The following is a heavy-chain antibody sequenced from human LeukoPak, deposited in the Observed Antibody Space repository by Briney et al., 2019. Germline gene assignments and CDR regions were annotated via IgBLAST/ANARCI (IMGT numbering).Heavy chain of an antibody. J-gene: IGHJ2*01. CDR2: IYDSGNT. CDR1: GASFSSNY. CDR3: ARGSILGWYFDL. V-gene: IGHV4-59*01. D-gene: IGHD3-9*01. Sequence: PSETLSLTCTVSGASFSSNYWAWLRQPPGKGLEWIGYIYDSGNTNYNPSLESRVTISIDTSKNQLSLKLSSVTAADTAVYYCARGSILGWYFDLWGRGTLVTVSS.